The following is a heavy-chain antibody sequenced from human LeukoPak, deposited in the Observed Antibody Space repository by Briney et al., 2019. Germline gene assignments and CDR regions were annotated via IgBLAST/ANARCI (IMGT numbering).Heavy chain of an antibody. J-gene: IGHJ3*02. V-gene: IGHV3-66*01. CDR2: IYSGGST. CDR3: AREVVAATVDAFDI. D-gene: IGHD2-15*01. Sequence: QAGGSLRLSCAASGFTVSSNYMSWVRQAPGKGLEWVSVIYSGGSTYYADSVKGRFTISRDNSKNTLYHQMNSLRAEDTAVYYCAREVVAATVDAFDIWGQGTMVTVSS. CDR1: GFTVSSNY.